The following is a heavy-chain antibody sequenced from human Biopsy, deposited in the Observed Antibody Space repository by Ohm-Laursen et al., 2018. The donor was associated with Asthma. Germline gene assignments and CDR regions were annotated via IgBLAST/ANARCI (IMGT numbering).Heavy chain of an antibody. V-gene: IGHV4-59*01. CDR3: ARGSGSSLSNPDAFDI. Sequence: TLSLTCTVSGVSITSFYWSWIRQPPGRGLEWIGYIYFSGHTNYNPSLKSRVTISIDTSKNHFSLKLTSVTAADTAVYYCARGSGSSLSNPDAFDIGGQGTMVTAS. CDR1: GVSITSFY. CDR2: IYFSGHT. D-gene: IGHD2-2*01. J-gene: IGHJ3*02.